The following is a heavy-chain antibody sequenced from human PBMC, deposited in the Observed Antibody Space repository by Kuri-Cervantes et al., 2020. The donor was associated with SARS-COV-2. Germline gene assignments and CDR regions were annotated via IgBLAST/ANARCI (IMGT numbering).Heavy chain of an antibody. J-gene: IGHJ4*02. CDR3: AKDLGKAVAGFFDY. CDR1: GYTFTSYG. Sequence: ASVKVSCKASGYTFTSYGISWVRQAPGQGLEWMGWISAYNGNTNYAQKFQGRVTMTRDTSTSTVYMELSSLRSEDTAVYYCAKDLGKAVAGFFDYWGQGTLVTVSS. CDR2: ISAYNGNT. D-gene: IGHD6-19*01. V-gene: IGHV1-18*01.